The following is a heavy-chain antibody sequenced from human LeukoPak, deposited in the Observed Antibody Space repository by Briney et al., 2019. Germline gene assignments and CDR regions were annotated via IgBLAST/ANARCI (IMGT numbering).Heavy chain of an antibody. V-gene: IGHV3-23*01. CDR2: ISGSSGLT. D-gene: IGHD4-17*01. J-gene: IGHJ4*02. CDR1: GFTFSSYA. Sequence: GGSLRLSCAASGFTFSSYAMSWVRQAPGKGLEWVSAISGSSGLTYYADSVKGRFTISRDNSKNTLFLQMNSLRAEDTAVYYCARRGESASYGDYRFDYWGQGTLVTVSS. CDR3: ARRGESASYGDYRFDY.